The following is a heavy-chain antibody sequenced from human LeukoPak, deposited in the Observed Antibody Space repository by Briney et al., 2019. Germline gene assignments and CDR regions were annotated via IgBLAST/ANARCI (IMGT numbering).Heavy chain of an antibody. Sequence: GASVKVSCKASGYTFTGYYMHWVRQAPGQGLEWMGWINPNSGGTNYAQKFQGRVTMTRDTSISTAYMELSRLRSDDTAVYYCARSSSIAARFWFDPWGQGTLVTVSS. CDR1: GYTFTGYY. CDR3: ARSSSIAARFWFDP. D-gene: IGHD6-6*01. V-gene: IGHV1-2*02. J-gene: IGHJ5*02. CDR2: INPNSGGT.